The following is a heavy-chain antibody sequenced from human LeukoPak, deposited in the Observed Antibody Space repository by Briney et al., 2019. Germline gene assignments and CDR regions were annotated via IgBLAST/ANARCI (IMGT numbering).Heavy chain of an antibody. Sequence: SETLSLTCTVSGGSISSSSYWGWIRQPPGKGLEWLGSLFYSGSTYYNPSLGSRLTISVDTSKNQFSLKLNSVTAADTAVYYCARDGGGNRNFDYWGQGTLVTVSS. CDR1: GGSISSSSY. CDR3: ARDGGGNRNFDY. CDR2: LFYSGST. V-gene: IGHV4-39*07. J-gene: IGHJ4*02. D-gene: IGHD4-23*01.